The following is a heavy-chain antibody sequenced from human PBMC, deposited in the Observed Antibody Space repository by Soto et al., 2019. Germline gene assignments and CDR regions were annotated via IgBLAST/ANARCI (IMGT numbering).Heavy chain of an antibody. Sequence: SGPTLVNPTQTLTLTCTFSGFSFSTSEMRVGWIRQPPGKALEWLARIDWDDDKFYNISLKTRLTISKDTSKNQVVLTMTNMDPVDTATYYCARIEGSGSAFDIWGQGTMVTVSS. J-gene: IGHJ3*02. CDR1: GFSFSTSEMR. D-gene: IGHD2-15*01. V-gene: IGHV2-70*04. CDR2: IDWDDDK. CDR3: ARIEGSGSAFDI.